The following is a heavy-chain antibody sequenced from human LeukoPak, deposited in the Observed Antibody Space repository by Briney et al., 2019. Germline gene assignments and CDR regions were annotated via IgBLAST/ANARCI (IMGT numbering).Heavy chain of an antibody. CDR1: GFTFDDYA. J-gene: IGHJ4*02. V-gene: IGHV3-9*01. D-gene: IGHD4-17*01. Sequence: PGGSLRLSCAASGFTFDDYAMHWVRQAPGKGLEWVSGISWNSGSIGYADSVKGRFTISRDNAKNSLYLQMNSLRAEDTALYYCAKAYGDYLYYFDYWGQGTLVTVSS. CDR3: AKAYGDYLYYFDY. CDR2: ISWNSGSI.